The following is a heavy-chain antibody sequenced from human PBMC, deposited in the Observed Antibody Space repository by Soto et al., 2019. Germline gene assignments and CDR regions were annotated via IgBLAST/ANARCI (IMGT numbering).Heavy chain of an antibody. CDR1: GFIFSRYS. J-gene: IGHJ4*02. CDR3: ARGSAFIGLDY. V-gene: IGHV3-21*01. D-gene: IGHD1-26*01. CDR2: IGTSGSYI. Sequence: GGSLRLSCAVSGFIFSRYSMNWVRQAPGKGLEWVSSIGTSGSYIYDTDSVKGRFTISRDNTKDSLYLKMNSLRSEDTAIYYCARGSAFIGLDYWGQGTPVTVSS.